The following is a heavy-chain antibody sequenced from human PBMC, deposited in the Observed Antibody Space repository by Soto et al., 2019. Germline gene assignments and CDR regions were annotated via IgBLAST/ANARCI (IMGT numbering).Heavy chain of an antibody. CDR3: AKKGLGSLATYCNYGDCHYAFDL. J-gene: IGHJ3*01. V-gene: IGHV3-23*01. CDR1: GFTFTNYA. D-gene: IGHD2-21*02. CDR2: VSGGGDGT. Sequence: EVQLLESGGGLVQPGGSLRLSCAASGFTFTNYAMSWVRQAPGKGLEWVSTVSGGGDGTYYADSVKGRLSTSRDNSRNTVYLQMNGLRAEDTAVYYCAKKGLGSLATYCNYGDCHYAFDLWGQGTIVTVSS.